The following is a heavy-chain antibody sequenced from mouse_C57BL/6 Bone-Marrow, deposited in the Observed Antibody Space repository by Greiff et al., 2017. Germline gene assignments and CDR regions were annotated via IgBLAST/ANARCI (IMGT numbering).Heavy chain of an antibody. Sequence: VKLVESGPELVKPGASVKISCKASGYAFSSSWMNWVKQRPGTGLEWIGRIYPGDGDTNYNGKFKGKDTLTADKSSSTAYMQLSSLTSEDSAVYFCARGGYDSWFAYWGQGTLVTVSA. CDR3: ARGGYDSWFAY. CDR1: GYAFSSSW. V-gene: IGHV1-82*01. D-gene: IGHD2-2*01. CDR2: IYPGDGDT. J-gene: IGHJ3*01.